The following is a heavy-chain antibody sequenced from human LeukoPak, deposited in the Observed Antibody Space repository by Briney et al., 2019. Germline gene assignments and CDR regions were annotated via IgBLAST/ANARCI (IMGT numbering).Heavy chain of an antibody. CDR1: GGSISSYY. CDR2: IYTSGST. J-gene: IGHJ4*02. Sequence: SETLSLTCTVSGGSISSYYWSWIRQPAGKGLEWIGRIYTSGSTNYNPSLKSRVSISVDMSKNHFSLKLNSVTAADTAVYYCARTPYSSSWYSVDYWGPGTLVTVSS. D-gene: IGHD6-13*01. V-gene: IGHV4-4*07. CDR3: ARTPYSSSWYSVDY.